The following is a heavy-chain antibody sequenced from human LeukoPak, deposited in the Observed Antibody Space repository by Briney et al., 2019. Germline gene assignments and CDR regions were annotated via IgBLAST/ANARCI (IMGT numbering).Heavy chain of an antibody. Sequence: GGSLRLSCAGSGFPFSSYPISWVRQPPGKGLEWVSAITASGDSTYSADSVKGRFTISRDNSKNTLYLQMNSLRAEDTAVYYCAKDVIVVVPAAPFDYWGQGTLVTVSS. CDR2: ITASGDST. J-gene: IGHJ4*02. CDR1: GFPFSSYP. D-gene: IGHD2-2*01. CDR3: AKDVIVVVPAAPFDY. V-gene: IGHV3-23*01.